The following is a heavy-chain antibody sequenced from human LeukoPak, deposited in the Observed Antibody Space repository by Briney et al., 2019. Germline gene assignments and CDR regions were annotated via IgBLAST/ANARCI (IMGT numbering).Heavy chain of an antibody. J-gene: IGHJ2*01. Sequence: SETLSLTCTVSGGSISGSSYYWGWIRQPPGKGLEWIGSIYYSGSTNYNPSLKSRVTISVDTSKNQFSLKLSSVTAADTAVYYCAQGYWYFDLWGRGTLVTVSS. CDR3: AQGYWYFDL. V-gene: IGHV4-39*07. CDR2: IYYSGST. CDR1: GGSISGSSYY.